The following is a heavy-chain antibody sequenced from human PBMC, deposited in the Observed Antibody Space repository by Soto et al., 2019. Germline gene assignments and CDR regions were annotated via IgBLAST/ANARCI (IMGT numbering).Heavy chain of an antibody. Sequence: ASVKVSCKASGYTFTSYGISWVRQAPGQGLEWMGWISAYNGNTNYAQKLQGRVTMTTDTSTSTAYMELRSLRSDDTAVYYCARDGMITFGGVILPYGMDFWGQGTTVTVSS. CDR2: ISAYNGNT. J-gene: IGHJ6*02. V-gene: IGHV1-18*01. CDR3: ARDGMITFGGVILPYGMDF. CDR1: GYTFTSYG. D-gene: IGHD3-16*02.